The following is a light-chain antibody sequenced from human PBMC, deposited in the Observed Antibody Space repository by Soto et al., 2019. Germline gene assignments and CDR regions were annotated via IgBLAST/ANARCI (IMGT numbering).Light chain of an antibody. Sequence: QPVLTHPPSASATPGQRVTISCSGSSSNIGSRTVNWYQQLPGSAPKLLVYNDNQRPSGVPDRFSGSKSGTSASLAISGLQSEDEADYYCAAWDDSLHVIFGGGTKLTVL. J-gene: IGLJ2*01. CDR1: SSNIGSRT. V-gene: IGLV1-44*01. CDR3: AAWDDSLHVI. CDR2: NDN.